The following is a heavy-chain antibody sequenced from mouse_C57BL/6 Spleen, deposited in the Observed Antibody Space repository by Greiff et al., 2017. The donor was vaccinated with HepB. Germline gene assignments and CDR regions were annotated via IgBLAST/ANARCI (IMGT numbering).Heavy chain of an antibody. Sequence: VQLQQSGAELVRPGASVTLSCKASGYTFTDYDMHWVKQTPVHGLEWIGAIDPETGGTAYNQKFKGKAILTADKSSSTAYMELRSLTSEDSAVYYCTRFYGYDEGYYFDYWGQGTTLTVSS. CDR2: IDPETGGT. CDR1: GYTFTDYD. D-gene: IGHD2-2*01. J-gene: IGHJ2*01. CDR3: TRFYGYDEGYYFDY. V-gene: IGHV1-15*01.